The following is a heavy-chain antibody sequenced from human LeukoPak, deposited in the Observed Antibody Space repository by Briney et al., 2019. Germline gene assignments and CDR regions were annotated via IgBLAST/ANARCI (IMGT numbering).Heavy chain of an antibody. CDR1: GYSFTSYW. D-gene: IGHD6-13*01. CDR3: ARQRSSWYLVDAFDI. Sequence: GESLKISCKGSGYSFTSYWIGWVRQMPGKGLEWMGIIYPDDSDTRYSPSFQGQVTISADKSISTAYLQWSSLKASDTAMYYCARQRSSWYLVDAFDIWGQGTMVTVSS. J-gene: IGHJ3*02. V-gene: IGHV5-51*01. CDR2: IYPDDSDT.